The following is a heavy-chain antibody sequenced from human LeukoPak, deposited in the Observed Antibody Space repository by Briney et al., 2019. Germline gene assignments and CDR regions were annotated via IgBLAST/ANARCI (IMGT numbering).Heavy chain of an antibody. CDR3: ARPREYSGYVLDY. CDR1: GFTFSSYT. CDR2: ISSSSSCI. D-gene: IGHD5-12*01. V-gene: IGHV3-21*01. J-gene: IGHJ4*02. Sequence: GGSLRLSCAASGFTFSSYTMNWVRQAPGKGLEWVSSISSSSSCIYYADSVKGRFTISRDNAKSSLFLQMNSLRAEDTAVYYCARPREYSGYVLDYWGQGTLVTVSS.